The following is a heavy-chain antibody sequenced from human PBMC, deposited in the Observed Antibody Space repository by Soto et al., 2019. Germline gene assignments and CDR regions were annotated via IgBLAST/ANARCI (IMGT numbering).Heavy chain of an antibody. CDR2: ISSSSSTI. Sequence: EVQLVESGGGLVQPGGSLRLSCAASGFTFSSYSMNWVRQAPGKGLEWVSYISSSSSTIYYADSVKGRFTISRDNAKNSLYLQMRSLRAEATAVYVCARDLNYGLFDYWGQGTLVTVSS. J-gene: IGHJ4*02. CDR3: ARDLNYGLFDY. D-gene: IGHD4-17*01. CDR1: GFTFSSYS. V-gene: IGHV3-48*01.